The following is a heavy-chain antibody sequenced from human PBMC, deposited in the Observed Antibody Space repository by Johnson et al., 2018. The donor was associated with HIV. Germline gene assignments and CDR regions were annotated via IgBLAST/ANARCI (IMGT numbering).Heavy chain of an antibody. CDR3: ARELRPPTRTFDL. Sequence: QVQLVECGGGLVKPGGSLRLSCAAYEFTFSDYYMNWIRQAPGKGLEWVSFISSSGSTIQYANSVKGRFTISRDNTKNSLYLQMNSLRDEDTAVYYCARELRPPTRTFDLWGQGTMVTVSS. CDR2: ISSSGSTI. D-gene: IGHD4-17*01. J-gene: IGHJ3*01. V-gene: IGHV3-11*04. CDR1: EFTFSDYY.